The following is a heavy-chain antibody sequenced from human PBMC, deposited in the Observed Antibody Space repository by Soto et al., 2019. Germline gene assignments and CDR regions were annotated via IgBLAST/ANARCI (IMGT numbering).Heavy chain of an antibody. Sequence: GEALKISCKASGYIFSSYWIGWVRQIPGKGLEWMGIIFPDDSETRYSPSFQGKVSISVDKSITTAYLQWSSLKASDTAMYYCARRFSDTSGYRYFDFRGQGTMVTVSS. CDR2: IFPDDSET. V-gene: IGHV5-51*01. J-gene: IGHJ4*02. CDR1: GYIFSSYW. CDR3: ARRFSDTSGYRYFDF. D-gene: IGHD3-22*01.